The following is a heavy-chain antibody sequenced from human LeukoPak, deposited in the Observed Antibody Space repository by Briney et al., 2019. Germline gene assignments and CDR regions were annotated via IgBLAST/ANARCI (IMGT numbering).Heavy chain of an antibody. CDR1: GYSFTTYG. V-gene: IGHV7-4-1*02. D-gene: IGHD2-8*01. J-gene: IGHJ6*03. CDR3: ARGIGIGVVLMVHGNMDV. Sequence: ASVKVSRKASGYSFTTYGIYWVRQASGQGLEWMGWINTDTGKPTYAQGFTGRFVLSLDTSVTTAYLQISSLKAEDTAVYYCARGIGIGVVLMVHGNMDVWGKGTTVTVSS. CDR2: INTDTGKP.